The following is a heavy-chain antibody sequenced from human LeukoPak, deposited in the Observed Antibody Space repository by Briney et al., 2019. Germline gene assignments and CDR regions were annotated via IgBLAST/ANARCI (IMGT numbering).Heavy chain of an antibody. J-gene: IGHJ4*02. D-gene: IGHD6-13*01. CDR1: GGSFSGYY. CDR2: INHSGST. Sequence: SETLSLTCAVYGGSFSGYYWSWIRQPPGKGLEWIGEINHSGSTNYNPSLKSRVTISVDTSKNQFSLKLSSVTAADTAVYYCALIIAAAGTGDYWGQGTLVTVSP. V-gene: IGHV4-34*01. CDR3: ALIIAAAGTGDY.